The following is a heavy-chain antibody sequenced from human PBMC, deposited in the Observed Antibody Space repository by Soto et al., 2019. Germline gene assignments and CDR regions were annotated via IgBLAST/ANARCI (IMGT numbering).Heavy chain of an antibody. D-gene: IGHD5-12*01. V-gene: IGHV5-51*01. Sequence: SGESLKISCKGSGYRFTNYWIGWVLQMPWKGLEWMGVIYPGDSDTRYSPSFQGQVTISADKSISTAYLQWSSLKASDTATYYCASTDIVSTIDDGRDAFDIWGQGTMVTVSS. CDR1: GYRFTNYW. CDR3: ASTDIVSTIDDGRDAFDI. CDR2: IYPGDSDT. J-gene: IGHJ3*02.